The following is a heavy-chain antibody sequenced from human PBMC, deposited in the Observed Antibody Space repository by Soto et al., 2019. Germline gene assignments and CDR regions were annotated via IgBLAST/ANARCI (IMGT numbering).Heavy chain of an antibody. CDR3: ARGGVVAAHPLNWFDP. D-gene: IGHD2-15*01. CDR1: GGSISSYY. CDR2: IYYSGST. J-gene: IGHJ5*02. Sequence: QVQLQESGPGLVKPSETLSLTCTVSGGSISSYYWSWIRQPPGKGLEWIGYIYYSGSTNYNPSLKSRVTKSVDTSKNQSSLKLSSVTAADTAVYYCARGGVVAAHPLNWFDPWGQGTLVTVSS. V-gene: IGHV4-59*01.